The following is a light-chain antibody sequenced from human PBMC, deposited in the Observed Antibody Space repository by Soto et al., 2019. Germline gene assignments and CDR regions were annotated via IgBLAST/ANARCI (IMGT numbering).Light chain of an antibody. V-gene: IGLV2-14*01. CDR3: SSHTSGSTRV. Sequence: QSALTQPASVSGSPGQSIAISCTGTSGDVGGYDYVSWYQQHPDKAPKLMIYEVTKRPSWVSNRFSGSKSGNTASLTISGLQPEDGADYYCSSHTSGSTRVFGSGTKVTVL. J-gene: IGLJ1*01. CDR1: SGDVGGYDY. CDR2: EVT.